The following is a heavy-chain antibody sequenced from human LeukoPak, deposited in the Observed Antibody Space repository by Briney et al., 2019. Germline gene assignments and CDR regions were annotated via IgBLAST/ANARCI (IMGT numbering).Heavy chain of an antibody. V-gene: IGHV3-23*05. CDR1: GFTCSSYA. D-gene: IGHD1-1*01. Sequence: GGSLRLACAASGFTCSSYALSWVRQAPGKGLERVAGIFIHGSGTYHAESVKGRFTTSRDNCKCTLYLQMNILRADDTAVYYCAKHNGGIHRSLDYWGQGTLVNVSS. J-gene: IGHJ4*02. CDR2: IFIHGSGT. CDR3: AKHNGGIHRSLDY.